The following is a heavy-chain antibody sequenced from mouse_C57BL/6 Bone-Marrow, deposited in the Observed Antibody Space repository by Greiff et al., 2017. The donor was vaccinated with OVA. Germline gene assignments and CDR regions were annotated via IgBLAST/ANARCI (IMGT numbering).Heavy chain of an antibody. J-gene: IGHJ4*01. CDR2: IDPENGDT. CDR3: TFYYYGSRRMDY. Sequence: EVKLMESGAELVRPGASVKLSCTASGFNIKDDYMHWVKQRPEQGLEWIGWIDPENGDTEYASKFQGKATITADTSSNTAYLQLSSLTSEDTAVYYCTFYYYGSRRMDYWGQGTSVTVSS. CDR1: GFNIKDDY. D-gene: IGHD1-1*01. V-gene: IGHV14-4*01.